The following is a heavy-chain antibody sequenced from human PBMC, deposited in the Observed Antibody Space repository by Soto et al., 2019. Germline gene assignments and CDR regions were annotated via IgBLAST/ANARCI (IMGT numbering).Heavy chain of an antibody. Sequence: SETLSLTCTVSGGSVSSGSYYWSWILQPPGKGLEWIGYIYYSGSTNYNPSLKSRVTISVDTSKKQFSLKLSSVTAADAAVYYCAREYSSSSTFEYWGQGTLVNVSS. CDR2: IYYSGST. V-gene: IGHV4-61*01. CDR1: GGSVSSGSYY. CDR3: AREYSSSSTFEY. J-gene: IGHJ4*02. D-gene: IGHD6-6*01.